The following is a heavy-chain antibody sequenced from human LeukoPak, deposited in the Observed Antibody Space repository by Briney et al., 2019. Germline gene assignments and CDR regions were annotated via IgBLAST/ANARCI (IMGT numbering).Heavy chain of an antibody. D-gene: IGHD3-9*01. CDR2: INPNSGDT. V-gene: IGHV1-2*02. CDR1: GYTFTGYY. Sequence: ASVKVSCEASGYTFTGYYMHWVRQAPGQGREWMGWINPNSGDTNYAQKFQGRVTMTRDTSISTAYMELSRLRSDDTAVYYCARDSNYDILTGPVDYWGQGTLVTVSS. CDR3: ARDSNYDILTGPVDY. J-gene: IGHJ4*02.